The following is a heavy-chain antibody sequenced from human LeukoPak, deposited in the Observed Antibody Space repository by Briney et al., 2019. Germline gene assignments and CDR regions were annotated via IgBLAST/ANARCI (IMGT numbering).Heavy chain of an antibody. Sequence: PGGSLRLSCAASGFTFSSYWMSWVRQAPGKGLEWVSSISSSSSYIYYADSVKGRFTISRDNAKNSLYLQMNSLRAEDTAVYYCARGMYSSSWYPDYWGQGTLVTVSS. J-gene: IGHJ4*02. V-gene: IGHV3-21*01. D-gene: IGHD6-13*01. CDR2: ISSSSSYI. CDR3: ARGMYSSSWYPDY. CDR1: GFTFSSYW.